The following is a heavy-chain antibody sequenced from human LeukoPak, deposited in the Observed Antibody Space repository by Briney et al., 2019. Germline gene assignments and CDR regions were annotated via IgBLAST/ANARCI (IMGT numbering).Heavy chain of an antibody. D-gene: IGHD5-18*01. CDR2: ISSSGGST. Sequence: GVSLRLSCAASGFTFRSYAMSWVPQAPGKGREWVSAISSSGGSTYYVDSVKGRFTISRDNSKNTLHLQMNSLRAEDTAVYYCAKGPWIQLVPLDYWGQGTLVTVSS. CDR1: GFTFRSYA. V-gene: IGHV3-23*01. J-gene: IGHJ4*02. CDR3: AKGPWIQLVPLDY.